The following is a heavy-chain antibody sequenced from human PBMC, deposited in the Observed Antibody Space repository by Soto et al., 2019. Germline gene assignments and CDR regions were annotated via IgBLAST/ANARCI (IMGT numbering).Heavy chain of an antibody. CDR3: ASPTLGAFDI. J-gene: IGHJ3*02. CDR2: IYYSGTT. V-gene: IGHV4-39*01. D-gene: IGHD3-16*01. CDR1: DGSISKSNYY. Sequence: QLQLQESGPGLVKPSETLSLTCTVSDGSISKSNYYWGWIRQPPGKGREWIGRIYYSGTTSYNSYLQSRVTISVDTSKNQFALRLISVTAADTAVYYCASPTLGAFDIWGQGTKVTVSS.